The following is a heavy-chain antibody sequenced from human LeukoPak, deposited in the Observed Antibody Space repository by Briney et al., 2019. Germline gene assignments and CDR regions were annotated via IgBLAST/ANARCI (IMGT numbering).Heavy chain of an antibody. CDR2: ISAYNGNT. CDR1: GYTFTSYG. CDR3: AREYCYDSSGYYYV. Sequence: ASVKVSCKASGYTFTSYGISWVRQAPGQGLEWMGWISAYNGNTNYAQKLQGRVTMTTDTSTSTAYMELRSLRSDDTAVYYCAREYCYDSSGYYYVWGQGTLVTVSS. D-gene: IGHD3-22*01. V-gene: IGHV1-18*01. J-gene: IGHJ4*02.